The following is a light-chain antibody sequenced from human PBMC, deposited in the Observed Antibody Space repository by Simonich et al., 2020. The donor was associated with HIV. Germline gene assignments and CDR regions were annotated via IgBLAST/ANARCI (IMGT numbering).Light chain of an antibody. V-gene: IGKV2-28*01. J-gene: IGKJ3*01. CDR3: MQARQTPFT. CDR2: LGS. CDR1: QSLLSSNGYNY. Sequence: DIVMTQSPLSLPVTPGEPASISCRSSQSLLSSNGYNYLDWYLQKPGQSPQLLIFLGSNRASGVPDRFSGRGSGTDFTLKISRVEAEDVGVYYCMQARQTPFTFGPGTKVDIK.